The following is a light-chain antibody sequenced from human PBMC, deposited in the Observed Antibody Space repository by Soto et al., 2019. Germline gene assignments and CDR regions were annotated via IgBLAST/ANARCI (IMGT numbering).Light chain of an antibody. V-gene: IGKV1-5*03. J-gene: IGKJ1*01. Sequence: DIQMTQSPSTLSASVGDRVTITCRASQSISSWLAWYQQKPGQAPNLLIYKASTLESGVPSRFSGSGSGTEFTLTASSLQPDDFATYYCHQYHNFPRTFGQGTKVDIK. CDR1: QSISSW. CDR3: HQYHNFPRT. CDR2: KAS.